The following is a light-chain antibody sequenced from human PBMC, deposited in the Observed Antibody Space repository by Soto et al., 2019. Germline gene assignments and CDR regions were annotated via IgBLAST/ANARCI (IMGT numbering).Light chain of an antibody. CDR3: QHYNSYSEA. CDR1: QSISDL. V-gene: IGKV1-5*03. J-gene: IGKJ1*01. CDR2: KAS. Sequence: IQMTHFPSTLDASVGAGLTITCRASQSISDLLAWYQQKPGKAPKLIIYKASTLKSGVPSRFSGSGSGTEFTLTISSLQPDDVATYYCQHYNSYSEALGQGTKVDIK.